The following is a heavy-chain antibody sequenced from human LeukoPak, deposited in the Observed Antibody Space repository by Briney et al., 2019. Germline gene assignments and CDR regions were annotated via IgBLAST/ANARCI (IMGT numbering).Heavy chain of an antibody. Sequence: PSETLSLTCAVYGGSFSGYYWSWIRQPPGKGLEWIGEINHSGSTNYNPSVKSRVTISVDTSKNQFSLKLSSVTAADTAVYYCARAPRGNCSSTSCRRSLGRDGYNLRAFDIWGQGTMVTVSS. D-gene: IGHD2-2*01. CDR2: INHSGST. V-gene: IGHV4-34*01. CDR1: GGSFSGYY. J-gene: IGHJ3*02. CDR3: ARAPRGNCSSTSCRRSLGRDGYNLRAFDI.